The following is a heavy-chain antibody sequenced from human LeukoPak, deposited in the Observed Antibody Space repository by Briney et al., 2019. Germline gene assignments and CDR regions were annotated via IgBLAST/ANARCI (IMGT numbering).Heavy chain of an antibody. Sequence: ASVKVSCKASGGTFSSYAISWVRQAPGQGLEWVGWISAYNGNTNYAQKLQGRVTMTTDTSTSTAYMDLRSLRSDDTAVYYCARVRNSGFRYVDSWGQGTLVTVSS. J-gene: IGHJ4*02. CDR3: ARVRNSGFRYVDS. D-gene: IGHD5-12*01. CDR2: ISAYNGNT. V-gene: IGHV1-18*01. CDR1: GGTFSSYA.